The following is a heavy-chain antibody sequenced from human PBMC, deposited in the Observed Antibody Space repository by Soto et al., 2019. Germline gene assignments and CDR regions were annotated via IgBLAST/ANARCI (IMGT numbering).Heavy chain of an antibody. V-gene: IGHV1-69*02. CDR2: IIPILGIA. J-gene: IGHJ4*02. CDR1: GGTFSSYT. CDR3: ARADGDYAPVDY. Sequence: QVQLVQSGAEVKKPGSSVKVSCKASGGTFSSYTISWVRQAPGQGLEWMGRIIPILGIANYAQKFQGRVTITADKSTSTAYMELSSLRSEDTAVYYCARADGDYAPVDYWGQGTLVTVS. D-gene: IGHD4-17*01.